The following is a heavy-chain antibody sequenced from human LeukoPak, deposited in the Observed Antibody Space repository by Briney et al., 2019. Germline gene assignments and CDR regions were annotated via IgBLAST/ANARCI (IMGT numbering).Heavy chain of an antibody. J-gene: IGHJ4*02. CDR1: GFXFSSYG. Sequence: GGSLRLSCAASGFXFSSYGMHWVRQAPGKGLEWVAVISYDGSNQYHADSVKGRFTLSRDNAKNTLYLQMNSLRAEDTAVYYCAKQGPYDSSAYLFDYWGQGTLVTVSS. CDR3: AKQGPYDSSAYLFDY. CDR2: ISYDGSNQ. V-gene: IGHV3-30*18. D-gene: IGHD3-22*01.